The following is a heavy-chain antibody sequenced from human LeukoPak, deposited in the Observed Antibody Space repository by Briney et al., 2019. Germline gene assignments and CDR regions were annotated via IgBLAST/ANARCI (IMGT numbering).Heavy chain of an antibody. CDR3: ARQSRIWGSYRYAFDI. CDR2: KNHSGRT. Sequence: SETLSLTCAVYGGSFSGYYWSWIRQPPGKGLEWIGEKNHSGRTNYNPSLESRLTISVDTSKNQFSLKLSSVTAADTAVYYCARQSRIWGSYRYAFDIWGQGTMVTVSS. CDR1: GGSFSGYY. V-gene: IGHV4-34*01. J-gene: IGHJ3*02. D-gene: IGHD3-16*02.